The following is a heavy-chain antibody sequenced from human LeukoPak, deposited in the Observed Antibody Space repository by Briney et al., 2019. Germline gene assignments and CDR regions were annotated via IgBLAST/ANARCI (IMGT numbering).Heavy chain of an antibody. Sequence: ASVTVSCKASGYTFTRYYMHWVRQAPGQGLEWMGWINPNSGGTNYAQKFQGRVTMTRDTSISTAYMELSRLRSDDTAVYYCARGTRITMVRGVITPSPYWGQGTLVTVSS. CDR3: ARGTRITMVRGVITPSPY. D-gene: IGHD3-10*01. J-gene: IGHJ4*02. CDR1: GYTFTRYY. CDR2: INPNSGGT. V-gene: IGHV1-2*02.